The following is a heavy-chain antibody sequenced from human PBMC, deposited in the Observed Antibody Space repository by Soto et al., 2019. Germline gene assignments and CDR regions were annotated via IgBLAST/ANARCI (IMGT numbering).Heavy chain of an antibody. V-gene: IGHV3-30*04. CDR2: IAYDGSNT. J-gene: IGHJ3*02. CDR1: GFPFSDYS. D-gene: IGHD3-9*01. Sequence: QVRLVESGGGVVQPGGSLRLSCTASGFPFSDYSVHWVRQAPGKGLQWLAIIAYDGSNTYYDVSVRDRFIISRDNSKNTLYLQMNGLRPDGTAVYSCARSSDWSDAMDIWGQGTMVTVSS. CDR3: ARSSDWSDAMDI.